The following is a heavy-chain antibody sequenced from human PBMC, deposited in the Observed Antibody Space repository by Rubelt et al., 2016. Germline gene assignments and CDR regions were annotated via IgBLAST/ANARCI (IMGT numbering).Heavy chain of an antibody. J-gene: IGHJ6*04. V-gene: IGHV3-21*01. Sequence: GGGVVQPGRSLRLSCAVSGFTFKNHGMHWVRQAPGKGLEWVSSTSGSSSYIYYADSMKGRVTISRDNAKNSLYLQMNSLRADDTAVYYCARDSQVDQRSGELHTNYYLDVWAKGPRSPSLQ. CDR1: GFTFKNHG. D-gene: IGHD3-10*01. CDR2: TSGSSSYI. CDR3: ARDSQVDQRSGELHTNYYLDV.